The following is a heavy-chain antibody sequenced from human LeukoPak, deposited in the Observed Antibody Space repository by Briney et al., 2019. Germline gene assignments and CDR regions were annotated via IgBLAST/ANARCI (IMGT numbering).Heavy chain of an antibody. J-gene: IGHJ3*02. V-gene: IGHV3-48*03. CDR1: GFTFSSYE. CDR2: ISSNGSTI. D-gene: IGHD3/OR15-3a*01. Sequence: QPGGSLSLSCAASGFTFSSYELNWVRQAPGKGLEWVSYISSNGSTIYHADSVKGRITISRDNAKNSLYLQMNSPSAEDTAVYYCARSPGISGTGVDDAFDIWGQGTMVTVSS. CDR3: ARSPGISGTGVDDAFDI.